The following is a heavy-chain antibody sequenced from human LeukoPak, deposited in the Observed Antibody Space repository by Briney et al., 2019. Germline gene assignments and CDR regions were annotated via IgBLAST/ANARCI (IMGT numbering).Heavy chain of an antibody. V-gene: IGHV3-7*03. CDR2: IKQDGSEK. D-gene: IGHD6-13*01. Sequence: PGGSLRLSCAASGFTFSSYWMSWVRQAPGKGLEWVANIKQDGSEKYYVDSVKGRFTISRDNANYSLYLQMNSLRAEDTAVYYCARDEVSSSWTYYYYYYGMDVWGQGTTVSVSS. CDR1: GFTFSSYW. J-gene: IGHJ6*02. CDR3: ARDEVSSSWTYYYYYYGMDV.